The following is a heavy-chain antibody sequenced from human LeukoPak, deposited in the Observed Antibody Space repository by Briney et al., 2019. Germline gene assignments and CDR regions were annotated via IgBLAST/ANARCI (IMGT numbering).Heavy chain of an antibody. D-gene: IGHD3-3*01. Sequence: PGGSLRLSCAASGFTFSNYAMHWVRQAPGKGLEWVAVISYDGSNKYYADSVKGRFTISRDNSKNTLYLQMNSLRAEDTAVYYCARRPYYDFWSGHFDIWGQGTMVTVSS. CDR1: GFTFSNYA. J-gene: IGHJ3*02. V-gene: IGHV3-30-3*01. CDR3: ARRPYYDFWSGHFDI. CDR2: ISYDGSNK.